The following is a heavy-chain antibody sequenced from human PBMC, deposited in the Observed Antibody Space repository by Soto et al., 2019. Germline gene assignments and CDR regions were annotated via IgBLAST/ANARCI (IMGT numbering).Heavy chain of an antibody. CDR2: IFNSGTT. V-gene: IGHV4-31*02. CDR3: ALALGPTTGLDY. CDR1: GASTVSHYH. J-gene: IGHJ4*02. D-gene: IGHD1-26*01. Sequence: PSETQSLICSVSGASTVSHYHWTWIRQPPGKGLEWMGYIFNSGTTFYNPSLTSRLSISMDTSGNHFSLELRSVTAADTAVYYCALALGPTTGLDYWGQGTLVTVSS.